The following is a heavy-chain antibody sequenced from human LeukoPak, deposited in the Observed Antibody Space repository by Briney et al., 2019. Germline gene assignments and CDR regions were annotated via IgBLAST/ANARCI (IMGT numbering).Heavy chain of an antibody. D-gene: IGHD3-10*01. J-gene: IGHJ1*01. V-gene: IGHV1-18*04. CDR2: ISASNGDT. CDR3: ARDFSSVHRGEVSSF. Sequence: ASVKVSCKASGYTFSNYGISWVRQAPGQVLEWMGWISASNGDTNSAQKLQGRVTMATDTSTSTAYMELRSLTSDDTAVYFCARDFSSVHRGEVSSFWGQGTLVTVSS. CDR1: GYTFSNYG.